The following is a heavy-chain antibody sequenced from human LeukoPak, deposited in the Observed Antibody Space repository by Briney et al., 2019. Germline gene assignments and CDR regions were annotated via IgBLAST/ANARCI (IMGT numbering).Heavy chain of an antibody. CDR1: GFTFSSYG. D-gene: IGHD6-13*01. CDR2: ISYDGSNK. V-gene: IGHV3-30*18. CDR3: AKDLRIAAAVPGY. Sequence: GGSLRLPCAASGFTFSSYGMHWVRQAPGKGLEWVAVISYDGSNKYYADSVKGRFTISRDNSKNTLYLQMNSLRAEDTAVYYCAKDLRIAAAVPGYWGQGTLVTVSS. J-gene: IGHJ4*02.